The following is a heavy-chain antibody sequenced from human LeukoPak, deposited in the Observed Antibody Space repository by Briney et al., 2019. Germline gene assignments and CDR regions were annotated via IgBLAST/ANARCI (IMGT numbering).Heavy chain of an antibody. D-gene: IGHD6-19*01. CDR1: GGSINTDD. J-gene: IGHJ4*02. CDR3: ARDYSSAWTFDY. Sequence: SETLSLTCNFSGGSINTDDWSWIRQPAGKGLEWIGRIYSGGSTNYNPSLKSRVTISIDKSKSQLHLKLNSLTAADTAVYYCARDYSSAWTFDYWGQGTLVTVSS. CDR2: IYSGGST. V-gene: IGHV4-4*07.